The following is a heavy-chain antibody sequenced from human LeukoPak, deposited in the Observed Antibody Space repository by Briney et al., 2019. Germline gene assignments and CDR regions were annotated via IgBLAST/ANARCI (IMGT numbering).Heavy chain of an antibody. CDR2: ISGSGGST. Sequence: TGGSLRLSCAASGFTFSTYSMNWVRQAPGKGLEWVSAISGSGGSTYYADSVKGRFTISRDNSKNTLYLQMNSLRAEDTAVYYCAKDLEEAVAGTWDYWGQGTLVTVSS. V-gene: IGHV3-23*01. D-gene: IGHD6-19*01. J-gene: IGHJ4*02. CDR3: AKDLEEAVAGTWDY. CDR1: GFTFSTYS.